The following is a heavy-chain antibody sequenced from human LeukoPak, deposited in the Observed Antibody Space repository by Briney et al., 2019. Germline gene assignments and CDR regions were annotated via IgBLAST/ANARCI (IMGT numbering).Heavy chain of an antibody. D-gene: IGHD3-9*01. Sequence: GWAVRLSCPASGCTFSDYYMSGIGQAPGRGGDGVAYISSSSSYTNYADSVKGRFTISRDNAKNSLYLQMNSLRAEDTAVYYCARPLRDILSGYYFDYWGQGTLVTVSS. V-gene: IGHV3-11*06. CDR1: GCTFSDYY. CDR3: ARPLRDILSGYYFDY. CDR2: ISSSSSYT. J-gene: IGHJ4*02.